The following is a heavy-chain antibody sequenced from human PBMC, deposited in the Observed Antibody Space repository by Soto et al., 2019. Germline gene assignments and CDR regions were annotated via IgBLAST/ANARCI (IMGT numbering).Heavy chain of an antibody. CDR2: MNHNSGNT. CDR1: GYTLTSYD. D-gene: IGHD3-3*01. V-gene: IGHV1-8*01. CDR3: ARVRCSSTSCPDYDFWSGYYRGDAFDI. Sequence: GASVKVSSKASGYTLTSYDINWAQQATGQRLERMGWMNHNSGNTGYAQKFQGRVTMTRNTSISTAYMELSSLRSEDTAVYYCARVRCSSTSCPDYDFWSGYYRGDAFDIWGQGTMVTVSS. J-gene: IGHJ3*02.